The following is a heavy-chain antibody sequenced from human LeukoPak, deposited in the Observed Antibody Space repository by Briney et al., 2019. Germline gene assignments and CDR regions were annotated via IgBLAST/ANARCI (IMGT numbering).Heavy chain of an antibody. Sequence: PGGSLRLSCAASGFSFSSYWMTWVRQAPGKGLEWVANIKQDGSEKNYVDSVKGRFTISRDNAKRSLYLQMSSLRTKDTAVYYCAKDSSSWIYWGQGTLVTVSS. CDR1: GFSFSSYW. V-gene: IGHV3-7*03. D-gene: IGHD6-6*01. CDR3: AKDSSSWIY. J-gene: IGHJ4*02. CDR2: IKQDGSEK.